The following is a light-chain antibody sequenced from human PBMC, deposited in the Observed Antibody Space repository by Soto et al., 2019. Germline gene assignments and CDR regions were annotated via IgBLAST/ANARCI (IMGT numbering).Light chain of an antibody. J-gene: IGLJ1*01. Sequence: QSALTQPASVSGSPGQSFTISCTGTSSDVGSYNLVSWYQQHPGKAPKFMIYEGTKRPSGVSNRFSGSKSGNTASLTISGLQAEDEADYYCCSYAGSRHYVFGTGTKVTVL. CDR3: CSYAGSRHYV. V-gene: IGLV2-23*01. CDR1: SSDVGSYNL. CDR2: EGT.